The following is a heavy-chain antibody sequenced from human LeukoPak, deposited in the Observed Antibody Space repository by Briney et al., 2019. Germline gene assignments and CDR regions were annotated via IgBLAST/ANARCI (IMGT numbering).Heavy chain of an antibody. J-gene: IGHJ4*02. CDR2: IDPSDSYT. D-gene: IGHD2-2*01. V-gene: IGHV5-10-1*01. Sequence: PGESLKISCKGSGYSFTSYWISWVRQMPGKGLEWMGRIDPSDSYTNYSPSFQGHVTISADKSISTAYLRWSSLKASDTAMYYCARRRYCSSTSCPLDYWGQGTLVTVSS. CDR1: GYSFTSYW. CDR3: ARRRYCSSTSCPLDY.